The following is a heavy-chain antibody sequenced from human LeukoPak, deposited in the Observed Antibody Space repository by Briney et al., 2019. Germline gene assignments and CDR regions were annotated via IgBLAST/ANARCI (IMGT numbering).Heavy chain of an antibody. J-gene: IGHJ5*02. CDR3: ARDRAEGRTWVEFDP. Sequence: GGSLRLSCAASGFIVNSYAMSWVRQAPAKGLAWVSLTYSDGVTQYADSVKGRFTISRDNSKNTLYLQMNRLRDEDTAVYFCARDRAEGRTWVEFDPWGQGTLVTVSS. V-gene: IGHV3-66*02. CDR1: GFIVNSYA. CDR2: TYSDGVT.